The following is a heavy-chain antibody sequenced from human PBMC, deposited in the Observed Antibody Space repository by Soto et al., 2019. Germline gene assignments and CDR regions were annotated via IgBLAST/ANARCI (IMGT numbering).Heavy chain of an antibody. Sequence: QVQLQESGPGLVKPSETLSLTCTVSGGSINSYYWSWIRQPPGKGLEWIGYIYYSGSTNYNPSLKSRVTISVDTSKNPFSLKLSSVTAADTAVYYCARRYGYAFDIWGQGTMVTVSS. J-gene: IGHJ3*02. CDR1: GGSINSYY. CDR2: IYYSGST. V-gene: IGHV4-59*01. D-gene: IGHD4-17*01. CDR3: ARRYGYAFDI.